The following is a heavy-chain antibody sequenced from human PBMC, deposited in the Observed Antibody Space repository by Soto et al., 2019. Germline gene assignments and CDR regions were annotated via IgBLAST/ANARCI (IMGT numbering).Heavy chain of an antibody. CDR2: IIPIFGAE. CDR3: ARNSQGDSGGYFPFDY. Sequence: SVKVSCKASGGTFSSYAISWVRQAPGQGLEWMGGIIPIFGAENYAQKFQGRVTITADESTSTAYMELSRLRSEDTAVYYCARNSQGDSGGYFPFDYWGQGTLVTVSS. CDR1: GGTFSSYA. D-gene: IGHD3-22*01. J-gene: IGHJ4*02. V-gene: IGHV1-69*13.